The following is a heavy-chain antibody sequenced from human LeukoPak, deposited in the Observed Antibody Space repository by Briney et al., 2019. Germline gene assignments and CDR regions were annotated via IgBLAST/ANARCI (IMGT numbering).Heavy chain of an antibody. CDR2: ISSDGSNT. Sequence: PGRSLRLSCAASGFTFSSYWMHWVRQAAGKGLVWVSRISSDGSNTGYADSVKGRFTISRDNAKNTLYLQMNSLRAEDTAVYYCARGEGRMTMFEGGWGQGTLVTVSS. V-gene: IGHV3-74*01. CDR3: ARGEGRMTMFEGG. D-gene: IGHD3-10*02. CDR1: GFTFSSYW. J-gene: IGHJ4*02.